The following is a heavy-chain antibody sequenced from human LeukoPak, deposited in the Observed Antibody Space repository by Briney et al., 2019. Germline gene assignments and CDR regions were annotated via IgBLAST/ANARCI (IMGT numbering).Heavy chain of an antibody. CDR2: INHSGTT. J-gene: IGHJ4*02. V-gene: IGHV4-34*01. CDR1: GGSFSGYY. D-gene: IGHD6-13*01. CDR3: ARGLSPYSSSWYGY. Sequence: WVTLPLTCAVYGGSFSGYYWSWIRQPPGKGLEWIGEINHSGTTNYNPTLKSRVTISVDTSKNQFSLKLSSVTASDTAVYYCARGLSPYSSSWYGYWGQGTLVTVSS.